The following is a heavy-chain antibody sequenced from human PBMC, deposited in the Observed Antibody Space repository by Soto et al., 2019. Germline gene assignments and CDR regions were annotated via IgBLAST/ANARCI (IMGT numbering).Heavy chain of an antibody. CDR1: GFTFSSYW. Sequence: GGSMRLSCAASGFTFSSYWMHWVRQVPGKGLLWVSRIDEYGSTINYADSVKGRFTISRDNAKNTLYLEMNSLRAEDTALYYCTRDIGGKGAYWGQGILVTVSS. D-gene: IGHD3-10*01. CDR3: TRDIGGKGAY. V-gene: IGHV3-74*01. CDR2: IDEYGSTI. J-gene: IGHJ4*02.